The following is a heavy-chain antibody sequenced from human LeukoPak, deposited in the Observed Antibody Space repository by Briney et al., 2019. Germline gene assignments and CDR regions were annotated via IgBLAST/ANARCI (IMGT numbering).Heavy chain of an antibody. CDR3: ALDMVRGYYYYYGMDV. D-gene: IGHD3-10*01. J-gene: IGHJ6*02. Sequence: HPGGSLRLSCAASGFTFSSYAMSWVRQAPGKGLEWVSAISGSGGSTYYADSVKGRFTISGDNSKNTLYLQMNSLRAEDTAVYYCALDMVRGYYYYYGMDVWGQGTTVTVSS. CDR2: ISGSGGST. V-gene: IGHV3-23*01. CDR1: GFTFSSYA.